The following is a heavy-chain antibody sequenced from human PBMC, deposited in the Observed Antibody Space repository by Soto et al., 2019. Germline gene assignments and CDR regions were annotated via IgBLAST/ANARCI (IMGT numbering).Heavy chain of an antibody. J-gene: IGHJ5*02. D-gene: IGHD2-15*01. CDR1: GGSFSGYY. CDR3: ARGQRYCSGGSCYSGPNWFDP. V-gene: IGHV4-34*01. Sequence: SETLSLTCAVYGGSFSGYYWSWIRQPPGKGLEWIGEINHSGSTNYNPSLKSRVTISVDTSKNQFSLKLSSVTAADTAVYYCARGQRYCSGGSCYSGPNWFDPWGQGTLVTVPQ. CDR2: INHSGST.